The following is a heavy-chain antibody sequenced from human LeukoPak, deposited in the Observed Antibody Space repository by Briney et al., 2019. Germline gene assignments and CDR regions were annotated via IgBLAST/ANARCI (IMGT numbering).Heavy chain of an antibody. Sequence: EASVTVSCKASGYTFTSYGISWVRQAPGQGLEGMGWISAYNGNTNYAQKLQGRVTMTTDTSTSTAYMELRSLRSDDAAVYYCARDRSILWFGELSPYYYYMDVWGKGTTVTVSS. CDR3: ARDRSILWFGELSPYYYYMDV. CDR2: ISAYNGNT. D-gene: IGHD3-10*01. J-gene: IGHJ6*03. V-gene: IGHV1-18*01. CDR1: GYTFTSYG.